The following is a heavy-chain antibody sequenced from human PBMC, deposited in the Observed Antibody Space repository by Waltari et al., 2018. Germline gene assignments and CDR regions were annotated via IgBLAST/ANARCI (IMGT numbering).Heavy chain of an antibody. J-gene: IGHJ4*02. CDR1: GFTFSSYW. CDR2: IKQDGSEK. V-gene: IGHV3-7*04. Sequence: EVQLVESGGGLVQPGGSLRLSCAASGFTFSSYWMSWVRQAPGKGLEWVANIKQDGSEKYYVDSVKGRFTISRDNAKNSLYLQMNSLRAEDTAVYYCARDQEFYDSSGPDYWGQGTLVTVSS. CDR3: ARDQEFYDSSGPDY. D-gene: IGHD3-22*01.